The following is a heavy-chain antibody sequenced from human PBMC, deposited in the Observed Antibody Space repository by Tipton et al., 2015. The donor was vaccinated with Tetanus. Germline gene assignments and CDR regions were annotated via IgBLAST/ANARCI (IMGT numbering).Heavy chain of an antibody. CDR3: ARDEGGLSIADY. Sequence: QSGAEVKKPGSSVKVSCKASGGTFSSYAISWVRQAPGQGLEWMGGIIPIFGTANYAQKFQGRVTITADESTSTAYMELRSLRSDDTAVYYCARDEGGLSIADYWGQGTLVTVSS. D-gene: IGHD6-6*01. CDR2: IIPIFGTA. CDR1: GGTFSSYA. V-gene: IGHV1-69*01. J-gene: IGHJ4*02.